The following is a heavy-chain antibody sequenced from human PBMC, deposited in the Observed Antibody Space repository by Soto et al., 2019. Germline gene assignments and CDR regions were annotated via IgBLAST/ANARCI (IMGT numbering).Heavy chain of an antibody. V-gene: IGHV3-9*01. CDR1: GFTFDDYA. Sequence: EVQLVESGGGLVQPGRSLRLSCAASGFTFDDYAMHWVRQAPGKGLEWVSGISWNSGSIGYADSVKGRFTISRDNAKNSLYLQMNSLRAEDTALYYRAKDLAARLRLDAFDIWGQGTMVTVSS. CDR2: ISWNSGSI. J-gene: IGHJ3*02. CDR3: AKDLAARLRLDAFDI. D-gene: IGHD6-6*01.